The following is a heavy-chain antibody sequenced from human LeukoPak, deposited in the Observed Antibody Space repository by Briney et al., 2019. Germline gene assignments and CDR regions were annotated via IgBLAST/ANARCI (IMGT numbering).Heavy chain of an antibody. J-gene: IGHJ6*02. Sequence: NASQTLSLTCAVSGGSISSGGYSWSWIRQPPGKGLAWIGYIYHSGSTYYNPSLKSRVTISVDRSKNQFSLKLSSVTAADTAVYYCARVPIKSGYMSYYYGMDVRGQGTTVTVSS. CDR3: ARVPIKSGYMSYYYGMDV. D-gene: IGHD3-22*01. CDR2: IYHSGST. CDR1: GGSISSGGYS. V-gene: IGHV4-30-2*01.